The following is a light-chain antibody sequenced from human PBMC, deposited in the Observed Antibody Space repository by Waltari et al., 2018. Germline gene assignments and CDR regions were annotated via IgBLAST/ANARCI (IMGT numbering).Light chain of an antibody. CDR2: RNN. CDR3: AAWDDSLSAYWV. J-gene: IGLJ3*02. Sequence: QSVLTQPPSASATPWQRVTISCSGSSSNIGSNYVSCYQQLPGTAPKPLIYRNNQRPSGVPDRFSGSKSGTSASLAISGLRSEDEADYYCAAWDDSLSAYWVFGGGTKLTVL. CDR1: SSNIGSNY. V-gene: IGLV1-47*01.